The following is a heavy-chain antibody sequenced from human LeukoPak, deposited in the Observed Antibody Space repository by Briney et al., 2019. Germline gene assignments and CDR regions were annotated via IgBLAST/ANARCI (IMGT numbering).Heavy chain of an antibody. D-gene: IGHD2-2*01. J-gene: IGHJ4*02. CDR2: ISWNSGSI. CDR1: GFTFDDYA. V-gene: IGHV3-9*01. CDR3: AKDFRCSSTSCYVFDY. Sequence: GGSLRLSCAASGFTFDDYAMHWVRQAPGKGLEWVSGISWNSGSIGYADSVEGRFTISRDNAKNSLYLQMNSLRAEDTVLYYCAKDFRCSSTSCYVFDYWGQGTLVTVSS.